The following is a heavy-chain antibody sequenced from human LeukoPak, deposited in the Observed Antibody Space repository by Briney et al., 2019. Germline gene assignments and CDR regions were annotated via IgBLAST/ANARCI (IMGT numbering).Heavy chain of an antibody. V-gene: IGHV3-21*01. CDR2: ISSSGSYI. CDR1: GFTFSTYG. J-gene: IGHJ2*01. D-gene: IGHD6-13*01. Sequence: GGSLRLSCAASGFTFSTYGMNWVGQAPGKGLEWASSISSSGSYIYYADSVKGRFTISRDNAKNSLYLQMNSLRAEDTAVYFCASPFAIAVAGTDWYFDLWGRGTLVTVSS. CDR3: ASPFAIAVAGTDWYFDL.